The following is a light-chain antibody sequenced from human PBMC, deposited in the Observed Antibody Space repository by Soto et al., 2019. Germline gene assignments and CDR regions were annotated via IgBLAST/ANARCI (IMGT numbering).Light chain of an antibody. CDR1: QSFSTW. CDR2: DAS. J-gene: IGKJ1*01. V-gene: IGKV1-5*01. CDR3: QQYNSYPWT. Sequence: GYIVPIPCRASQSFSTWLAWYQQKPGKVPKLLIYDASSLESGVPSRFSGSGSGTEFTLTISSLQPDDFATYYCQQYNSYPWTFGQGTNVDIK.